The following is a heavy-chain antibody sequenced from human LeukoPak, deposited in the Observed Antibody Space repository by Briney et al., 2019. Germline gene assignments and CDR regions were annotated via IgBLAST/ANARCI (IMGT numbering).Heavy chain of an antibody. J-gene: IGHJ4*02. CDR3: ARHQHYGDYDYFDF. V-gene: IGHV4-59*08. CDR1: GGSVSGHY. CDR2: VFASGSA. Sequence: SETLSLTCSVSGGSVSGHYWSWIRQTPERGLEWLGFVFASGSANYNPFFKSRVTMSADMSRNQFYLGLQSVSAADTGVYFCARHQHYGDYDYFDFWGEGTLVTVS. D-gene: IGHD4-17*01.